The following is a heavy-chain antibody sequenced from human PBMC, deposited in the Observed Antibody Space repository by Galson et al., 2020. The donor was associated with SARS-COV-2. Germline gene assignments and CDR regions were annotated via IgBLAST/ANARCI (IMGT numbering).Heavy chain of an antibody. CDR2: ISPSSAYT. J-gene: IGHJ4*02. CDR3: AGSHKNFWYNFDN. V-gene: IGHV3-11*03. CDR1: GLIFSDYY. Sequence: GGSLRLSCTASGLIFSDYYMTWIRQAPGKGLEWISYISPSSAYTNYADSVRGRFTISRDNTKTSLFLHMDSLRAEDTAVYYCAGSHKNFWYNFDNWGQGALVTVSS. D-gene: IGHD6-13*01.